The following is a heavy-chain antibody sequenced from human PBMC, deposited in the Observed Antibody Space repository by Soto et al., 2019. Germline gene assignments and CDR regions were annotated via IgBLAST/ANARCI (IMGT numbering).Heavy chain of an antibody. CDR2: ISYDGSNK. Sequence: WGPPRLSFGAAGFTIRGYGIHRVSPGPGKGLEWVAVISYDGSNKYYADSVKGRFTISRDNSKNTLYLQMNSLRAEDTAVYYCAKGVDSSNWYPGYFDYWGQGTLVTVSS. CDR1: GFTIRGYG. J-gene: IGHJ4*02. D-gene: IGHD6-13*01. CDR3: AKGVDSSNWYPGYFDY. V-gene: IGHV3-30-3*01.